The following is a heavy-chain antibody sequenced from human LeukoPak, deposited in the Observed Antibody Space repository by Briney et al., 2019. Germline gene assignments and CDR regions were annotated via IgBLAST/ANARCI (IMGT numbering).Heavy chain of an antibody. Sequence: GGSLRLSCAASGFTFSNYWMSWVRQAPGKGLEWVANIKQDGSEEYYVDSVKGRFTISRGNAKNSLFLQMNSLRAEDTAVYYCTRGAFDVWGQGTLVTVSS. J-gene: IGHJ3*01. V-gene: IGHV3-7*01. CDR2: IKQDGSEE. CDR1: GFTFSNYW. CDR3: TRGAFDV.